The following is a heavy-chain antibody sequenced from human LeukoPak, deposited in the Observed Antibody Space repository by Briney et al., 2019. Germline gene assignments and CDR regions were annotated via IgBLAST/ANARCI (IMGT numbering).Heavy chain of an antibody. Sequence: ASVKVSCKASGYTFTGYYMHWVRQAPGQGLEWMGWISAYNGNTNYAQKLQGRVTMTTDTSTSTAYMELRSLRSDDTAVYYCARHRGGSGSYLYYFDHWGQGTLVTVSS. CDR2: ISAYNGNT. CDR3: ARHRGGSGSYLYYFDH. CDR1: GYTFTGYY. D-gene: IGHD3-10*01. J-gene: IGHJ4*02. V-gene: IGHV1-18*04.